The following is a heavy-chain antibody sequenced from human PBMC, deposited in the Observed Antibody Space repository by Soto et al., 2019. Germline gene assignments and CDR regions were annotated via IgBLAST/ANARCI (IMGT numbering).Heavy chain of an antibody. CDR1: GFTFSSYG. CDR3: AKDKPGIGGMDV. J-gene: IGHJ6*02. Sequence: PWGSLRLSCAASGFTFSSYGLHWVRQAPGKGLEWVAVISYDGSNKYYADSVKGRFTISRDNSKNTLYLQMNSLRAEDTAVYYCAKDKPGIGGMDVWGQGTTVTVSS. CDR2: ISYDGSNK. V-gene: IGHV3-30*18.